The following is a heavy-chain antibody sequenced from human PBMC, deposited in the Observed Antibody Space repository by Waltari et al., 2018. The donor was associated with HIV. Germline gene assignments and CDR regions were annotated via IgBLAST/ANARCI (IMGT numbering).Heavy chain of an antibody. Sequence: EVQLVESGGGLVQPGGSLRLSCAASGFTCSSYSMNWVRQAPGKGMEWVSYISSSSSTIYYADSVKGRFTISRDNAKNSLYLQMNSLRAEDTAVYYCARVGAAYFDYWGQGTLVTVSS. CDR1: GFTCSSYS. J-gene: IGHJ4*02. CDR3: ARVGAAYFDY. CDR2: ISSSSSTI. V-gene: IGHV3-48*01. D-gene: IGHD2-15*01.